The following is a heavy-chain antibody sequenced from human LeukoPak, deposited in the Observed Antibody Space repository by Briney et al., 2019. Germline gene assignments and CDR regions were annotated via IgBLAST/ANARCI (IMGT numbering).Heavy chain of an antibody. CDR1: GFTLSRYS. J-gene: IGHJ4*02. D-gene: IGHD3-10*01. CDR2: ISSGSSYI. CDR3: AKDRRAGSYDY. Sequence: PGGSLRLSCAASGFTLSRYSMNWVRQAPGKGLEWVSSISSGSSYIYYAGSVKGRFTISRDNSKNTLYLQMNSLRAEDTAVYYCAKDRRAGSYDYWGQGTLVTVSS. V-gene: IGHV3-21*04.